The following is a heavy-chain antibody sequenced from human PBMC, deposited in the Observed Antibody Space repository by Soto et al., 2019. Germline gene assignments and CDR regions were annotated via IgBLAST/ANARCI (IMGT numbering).Heavy chain of an antibody. CDR2: ISAYNGNT. Sequence: QVPLVQSGAEVKKPGASVKVSCKASGYTFNRYGISWVRQAPGQGLEWRGWISAYNGNTNFAQKFQGRITMTTERTTSTADMGLKSLRSDDTPVYYCAREGYYGSGSADYWGQGTLVT. V-gene: IGHV1-18*01. D-gene: IGHD3-10*01. CDR3: AREGYYGSGSADY. CDR1: GYTFNRYG. J-gene: IGHJ4*02.